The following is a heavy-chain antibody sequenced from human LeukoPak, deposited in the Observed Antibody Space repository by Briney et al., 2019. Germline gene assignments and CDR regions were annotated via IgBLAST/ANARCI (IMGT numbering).Heavy chain of an antibody. V-gene: IGHV3-23*01. D-gene: IGHD3-22*01. J-gene: IGHJ3*02. CDR1: GFTFSSYA. CDR2: ISGSGGST. CDR3: AKILFFYYDSSGGAFDI. Sequence: GGSLRLSCAASGFTFSSYAMSWVRQAPGKGLEWVSAISGSGGSTYYADSVKGRFTISRDNSKNTLYLQMNSLRAEDTAVYYCAKILFFYYDSSGGAFDIWGQGTMVTVSS.